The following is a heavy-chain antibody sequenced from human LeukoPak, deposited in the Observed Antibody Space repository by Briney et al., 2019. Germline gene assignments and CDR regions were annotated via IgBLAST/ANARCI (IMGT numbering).Heavy chain of an antibody. Sequence: GASVKVSCKASGYTFTNYGISWVRQAPGQGLEWMGWISAKNGNTIYAQKVQGRVTMTTDTSTSTAYMELRSLRSDDTAVYYCARELGYSSGWSAGRDAFDIWGQGTMVTVSS. V-gene: IGHV1-18*04. CDR2: ISAKNGNT. CDR3: ARELGYSSGWSAGRDAFDI. CDR1: GYTFTNYG. J-gene: IGHJ3*02. D-gene: IGHD6-19*01.